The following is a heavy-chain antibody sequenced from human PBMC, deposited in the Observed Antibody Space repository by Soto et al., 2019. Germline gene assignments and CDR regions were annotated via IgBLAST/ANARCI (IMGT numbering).Heavy chain of an antibody. CDR1: GFTFSSYS. CDR3: ARDSLYYYYGMDV. Sequence: EVQLVESGGGLVKPGGSLRLSCAASGFTFSSYSMHWVRQAPGKGLEWVSSISSSSSYIYYADSVKGRFTISRDNAKNSLYLQMNSLRAEDTAVYYCARDSLYYYYGMDVWGQGTTVTVSS. V-gene: IGHV3-21*01. CDR2: ISSSSSYI. J-gene: IGHJ6*02.